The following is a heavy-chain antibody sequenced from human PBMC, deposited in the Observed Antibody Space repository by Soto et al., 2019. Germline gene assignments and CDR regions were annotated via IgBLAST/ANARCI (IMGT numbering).Heavy chain of an antibody. CDR1: GGSFSGYY. J-gene: IGHJ4*02. D-gene: IGHD3-22*01. CDR3: ARRGSYYYDSSGYRWRYFDY. CDR2: INHSGST. Sequence: PSETLSLTCAVYGGSFSGYYWSWIRQPPGKGLEWIGEINHSGSTNYNPSLKSRVTISVDTSKNQFSLKLSSVTAADTAVYYCARRGSYYYDSSGYRWRYFDYWGQGTLVTVSS. V-gene: IGHV4-34*01.